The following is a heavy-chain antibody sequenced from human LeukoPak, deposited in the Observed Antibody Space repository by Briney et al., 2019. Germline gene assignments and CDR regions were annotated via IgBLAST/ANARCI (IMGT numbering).Heavy chain of an antibody. Sequence: GGSLRLSCVASGFTFSSYSMNWVRQAPGKGLEWVSSITGSSSYIYYADLVKGRFTISRDNAKNSLYLQINSLRAEDTAVYYCARGLGSSWYSPDYWGQGTLVTVSS. CDR3: ARGLGSSWYSPDY. CDR2: ITGSSSYI. CDR1: GFTFSSYS. J-gene: IGHJ4*02. V-gene: IGHV3-21*01. D-gene: IGHD6-13*01.